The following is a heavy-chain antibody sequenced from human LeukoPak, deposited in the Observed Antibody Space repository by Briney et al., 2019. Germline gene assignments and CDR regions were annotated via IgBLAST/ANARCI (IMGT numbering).Heavy chain of an antibody. V-gene: IGHV3-7*01. CDR3: ARGVSSAIDW. CDR1: GFTFSTSW. CDR2: INGDGRDK. Sequence: GGSLRLSCEASGFTFSTSWMNWVRRAPGKGLEWVANINGDGRDKYYVGSVRGRFTISRDNADNSLYLQMNSLRGDDTAVYYCARGVSSAIDWWGQGTLVTVSS. J-gene: IGHJ4*02. D-gene: IGHD4-11*01.